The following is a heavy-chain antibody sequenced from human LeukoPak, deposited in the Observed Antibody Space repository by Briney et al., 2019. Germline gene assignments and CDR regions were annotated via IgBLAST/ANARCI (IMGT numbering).Heavy chain of an antibody. CDR2: IKSKTDGGTT. J-gene: IGHJ6*02. Sequence: PGGSLRLSCAASGFTFSNAWMSWVRQAPGKGLEWVGRIKSKTDGGTTDYTAPVKGRFTISRDDSKNTLYLQMNSLKTEDTAMYYCTTGPFDYYGSASYLANGMDVWGQGTTVTVSS. CDR3: TTGPFDYYGSASYLANGMDV. D-gene: IGHD3-10*01. V-gene: IGHV3-15*01. CDR1: GFTFSNAW.